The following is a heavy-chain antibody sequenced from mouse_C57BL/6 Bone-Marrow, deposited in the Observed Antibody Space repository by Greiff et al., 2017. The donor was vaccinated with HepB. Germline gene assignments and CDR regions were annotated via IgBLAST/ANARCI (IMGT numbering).Heavy chain of an antibody. CDR3: ARYDNWAAWYFDV. D-gene: IGHD4-1*01. CDR2: IRNKANGYTT. CDR1: GFTFTDYY. Sequence: EVQRVESGGGLVQPGGSLSLSCAASGFTFTDYYMSWVRQPPGKALEWLGFIRNKANGYTTEYSASVKGRFTISRDNSQSILYLQMNALRAEDSATYYCARYDNWAAWYFDVWGTGTTVTVSS. V-gene: IGHV7-3*01. J-gene: IGHJ1*03.